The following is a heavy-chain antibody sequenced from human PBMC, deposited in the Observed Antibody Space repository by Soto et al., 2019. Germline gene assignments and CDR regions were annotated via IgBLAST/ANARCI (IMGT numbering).Heavy chain of an antibody. D-gene: IGHD4-17*01. J-gene: IGHJ4*02. CDR2: IYYSGST. CDR3: ARRRGDYYFDY. V-gene: IGHV4-39*01. Sequence: PSETLSLTCAVSGGSISSSNWWSWVRQPPGKGLEWIGSIYYSGSTYYNPSLKSRVTISVDTSKNQFSLKLSSVTAADTAVYYCARRRGDYYFDYWGQGTLVTVSS. CDR1: GGSISSSNW.